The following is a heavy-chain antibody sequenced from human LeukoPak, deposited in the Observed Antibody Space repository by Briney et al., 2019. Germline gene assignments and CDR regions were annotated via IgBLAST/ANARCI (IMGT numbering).Heavy chain of an antibody. CDR2: ISSSSTYI. V-gene: IGHV3-21*04. J-gene: IGHJ4*02. D-gene: IGHD5-24*01. CDR3: AKGRGDVYKYPLLFDH. Sequence: PGGSLRLSCAASGLTFRSYSMNWVRQAPGKGLEWVSSISSSSTYIYYADSVKGRFTISRDNSKNTLYLQMNSLRVEDTAIYYCAKGRGDVYKYPLLFDHWGQGALVTVSS. CDR1: GLTFRSYS.